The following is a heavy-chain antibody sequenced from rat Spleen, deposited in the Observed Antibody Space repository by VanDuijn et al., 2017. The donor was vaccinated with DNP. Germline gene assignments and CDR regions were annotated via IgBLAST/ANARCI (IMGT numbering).Heavy chain of an antibody. V-gene: IGHV3-1*01. D-gene: IGHD1-4*01. CDR2: ISYSGYT. Sequence: EVQLQESGPGLVKPSQSLSLTCSVTGYSITSNYWAWIRKFPGNKMEWMGYISYSGYTGYNPSLKSRISIARDTSKNQFFLQLNSVTTADTATYYCARWTTGFDYWGQGVMVTVSS. J-gene: IGHJ2*01. CDR3: ARWTTGFDY. CDR1: GYSITSNY.